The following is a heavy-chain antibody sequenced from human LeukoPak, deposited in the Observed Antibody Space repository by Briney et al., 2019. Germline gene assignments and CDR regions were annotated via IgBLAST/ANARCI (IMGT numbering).Heavy chain of an antibody. D-gene: IGHD2-8*02. Sequence: GGSLRLSCAASGFTFSSYDMHWVRQAPGKGLVWVSHINNDGRSRRYADSVKGRFTISRDNAKNTVYLQMNSLRAEDTAVYYCARDSNTDWYFDLWGRGTLVTVSS. CDR1: GFTFSSYD. CDR2: INNDGRSR. J-gene: IGHJ2*01. CDR3: ARDSNTDWYFDL. V-gene: IGHV3-74*01.